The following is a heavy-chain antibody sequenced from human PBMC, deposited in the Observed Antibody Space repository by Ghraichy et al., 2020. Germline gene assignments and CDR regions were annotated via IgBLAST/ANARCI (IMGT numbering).Heavy chain of an antibody. CDR3: ARDQRELITIFGVNWFDP. CDR2: TYYRSKWYN. D-gene: IGHD3-3*01. CDR1: GDSVSSNSAA. Sequence: SQTLSLTCAISGDSVSSNSAAWNWIRQSPSRGLEWLGRTYYRSKWYNDYAVSVKSRITINPDTSKNQFSLQLNSVTPEDTAVYYCARDQRELITIFGVNWFDPWGQGTLVTVSS. V-gene: IGHV6-1*01. J-gene: IGHJ5*02.